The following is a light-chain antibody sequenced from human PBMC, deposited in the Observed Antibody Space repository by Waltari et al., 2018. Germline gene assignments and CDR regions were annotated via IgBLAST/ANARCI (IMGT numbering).Light chain of an antibody. CDR3: PQYGSSPWT. CDR1: QRVSSSY. V-gene: IGKV3-20*01. CDR2: AAS. J-gene: IGKJ1*01. Sequence: EIVLTQSPGTLSLSPGERATRSCRASQRVSSSYLAWYQQKPGQGPRLLTYAASSRATGISDRFSGSGSGTDFTLTIRRLEPEDFAVYYCPQYGSSPWTFGRGTRVEIK.